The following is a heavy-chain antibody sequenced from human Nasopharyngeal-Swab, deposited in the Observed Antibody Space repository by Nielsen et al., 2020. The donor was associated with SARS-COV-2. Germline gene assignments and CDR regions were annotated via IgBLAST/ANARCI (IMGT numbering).Heavy chain of an antibody. CDR2: INPNSVNT. CDR3: SSGRRISMIVVVIPNYHYYMDV. V-gene: IGHV1-8*01. CDR1: GYTFPSYD. J-gene: IGHJ6*03. Sequence: ASVKVSCKASGYTFPSYDINWVRHATGQGLEWMGWINPNSVNTGYAQTFQGRVTMTRNPSLSTASMALSSLISEDTAVYYCSSGRRISMIVVVIPNYHYYMDVWGKGTTVTVSS. D-gene: IGHD3-22*01.